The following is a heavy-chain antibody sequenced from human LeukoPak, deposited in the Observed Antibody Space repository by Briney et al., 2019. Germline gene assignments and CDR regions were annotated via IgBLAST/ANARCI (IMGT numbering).Heavy chain of an antibody. CDR1: GYTFTSYY. CDR2: INPSGGST. D-gene: IGHD3-22*01. CDR3: ASDYDSRNFDY. Sequence: ASVKVSCKASGYTFTSYYMHWVRQAPGQGLEWMGIINPSGGSTSYAQRFQGRVTMTRDTSTSTVYMELSSLRSEDTAVYYCASDYDSRNFDYWGQGTLVTVSS. J-gene: IGHJ4*02. V-gene: IGHV1-46*01.